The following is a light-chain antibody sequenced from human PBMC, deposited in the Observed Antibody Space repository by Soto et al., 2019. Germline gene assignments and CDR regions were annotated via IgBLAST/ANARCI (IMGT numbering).Light chain of an antibody. CDR3: SSYTSSRALV. CDR2: DVT. Sequence: QSALTQPASVSGSPGQSISISCTGTSSDVGTYNYVSWYQQYPAKAPKLMIYDVTNRPSGVSIRFSGSKSGNTASLTISGLQAEDEADYYCSSYTSSRALVFGGGTKLTVL. V-gene: IGLV2-14*03. J-gene: IGLJ2*01. CDR1: SSDVGTYNY.